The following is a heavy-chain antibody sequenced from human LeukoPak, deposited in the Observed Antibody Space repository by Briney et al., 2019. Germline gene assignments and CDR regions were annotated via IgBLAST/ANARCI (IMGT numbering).Heavy chain of an antibody. D-gene: IGHD1-1*01. CDR1: GFTFTFYW. V-gene: IGHV3-7*01. J-gene: IGHJ6*02. Sequence: PGGSLRLSCVPSGFTFTFYWVSWVRQAPGKGLEWVATIEPDGRQKYYMDSVRGRFTISRDNPQKSMYLQMNSLRAEDMAVYYCASVTNLDGWGQGTTVIVSS. CDR2: IEPDGRQK. CDR3: ASVTNLDG.